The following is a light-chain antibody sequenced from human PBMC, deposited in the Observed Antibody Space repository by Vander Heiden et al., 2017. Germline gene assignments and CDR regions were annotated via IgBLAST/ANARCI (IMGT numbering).Light chain of an antibody. V-gene: IGKV1-6*01. CDR2: AAS. CDR1: QGIRND. CDR3: LQDYNYPLT. J-gene: IGKJ4*01. Sequence: AIQMTQSPSSLSASVGDRVTITRRASQGIRNDLGWYQQKPGKAPKLLIYAASSLQSGVPSRFGGSGSGTDFTLTISSLQPEDFATYYCLQDYNYPLTFGGGTKVEIK.